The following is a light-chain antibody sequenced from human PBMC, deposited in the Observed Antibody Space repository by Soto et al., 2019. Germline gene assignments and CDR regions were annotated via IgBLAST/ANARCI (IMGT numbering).Light chain of an antibody. Sequence: EIVMTQSPATLSVSPGERATLSCRASQRFSNTLAWYQQKPGQAPRLLMYGVSTRATGIPARFSGSGSGTEFPRSISSLQSEDFAVYYCQQYNKWPVTFGQGTKLEIK. CDR3: QQYNKWPVT. CDR2: GVS. V-gene: IGKV3-15*01. J-gene: IGKJ2*01. CDR1: QRFSNT.